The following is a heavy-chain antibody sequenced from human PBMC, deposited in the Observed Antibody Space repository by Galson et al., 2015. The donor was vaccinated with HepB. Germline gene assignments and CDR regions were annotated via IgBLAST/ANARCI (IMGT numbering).Heavy chain of an antibody. D-gene: IGHD6-19*01. J-gene: IGHJ4*02. Sequence: SLRLSCAASGFTFSSYAMHWVRQAPGKGLEWVAVILYDGSNKYYADSVKGRFTISRDNSKNTLYLQMNSLRAEDTAVYYCARGEGIAVAGVSDYWGQGTLVTVSS. CDR3: ARGEGIAVAGVSDY. CDR2: ILYDGSNK. CDR1: GFTFSSYA. V-gene: IGHV3-30-3*01.